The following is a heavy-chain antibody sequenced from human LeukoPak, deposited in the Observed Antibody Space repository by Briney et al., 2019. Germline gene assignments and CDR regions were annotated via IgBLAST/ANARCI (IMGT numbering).Heavy chain of an antibody. CDR3: ARGGSYYWRGFDY. V-gene: IGHV4-61*01. CDR2: IYYSGST. J-gene: IGHJ4*02. CDR1: GYSISSGYY. Sequence: SETLSLTCTVSGYSISSGYYRSWIRQPPGKGLEWIGYIYYSGSTNYNPSLKSRVTISVDTSKNQFSLKLSSVTAADTAVYYCARGGSYYWRGFDYWGQGTLVTVSS. D-gene: IGHD1-26*01.